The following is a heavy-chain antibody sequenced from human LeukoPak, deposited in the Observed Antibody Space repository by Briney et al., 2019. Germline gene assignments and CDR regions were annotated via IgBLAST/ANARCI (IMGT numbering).Heavy chain of an antibody. CDR1: GYTFTSYG. CDR3: ARGIWNNYYYYYYMDV. J-gene: IGHJ6*03. D-gene: IGHD1/OR15-1a*01. CDR2: ISAYNGNT. Sequence: ASVKVSCKASGYTFTSYGISWVRQAPGQGLEWMGWISAYNGNTNYAQKFQGRVTITTDESTSTAYMELSSLRSEDTAVYYCARGIWNNYYYYYYMDVWGKGTTVTVSS. V-gene: IGHV1-18*01.